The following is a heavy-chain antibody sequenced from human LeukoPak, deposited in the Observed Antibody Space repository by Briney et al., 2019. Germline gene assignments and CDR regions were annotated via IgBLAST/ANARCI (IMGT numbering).Heavy chain of an antibody. CDR1: GFTFSSSG. V-gene: IGHV3-30*18. CDR2: ISYDGSDK. D-gene: IGHD6-13*01. J-gene: IGHJ4*02. Sequence: GGSLRLSCAASGFTFSSSGMHWVRQTPGNGLEWVAVISYDGSDKYYADSGKGRFTISRDNSKNTLYLQMNSLRAEDTAVYYCAKDRSASWSFDYWGQGTLVTVSS. CDR3: AKDRSASWSFDY.